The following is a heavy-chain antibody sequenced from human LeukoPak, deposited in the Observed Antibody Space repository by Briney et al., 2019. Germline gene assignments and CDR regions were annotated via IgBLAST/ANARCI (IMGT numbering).Heavy chain of an antibody. CDR2: IYYSGST. CDR1: GGSISSYY. J-gene: IGHJ3*02. CDR3: ARASIAVAIDM. V-gene: IGHV4-59*01. Sequence: PSETLSLTCTVSGGSISSYYWSWIRQPPGKGLEWIGYIYYSGSTNYNPSLKSRVTISVDTSKNQFSLKLSSVTAADTAVYYCARASIAVAIDMWGQGTMVTVSS. D-gene: IGHD6-19*01.